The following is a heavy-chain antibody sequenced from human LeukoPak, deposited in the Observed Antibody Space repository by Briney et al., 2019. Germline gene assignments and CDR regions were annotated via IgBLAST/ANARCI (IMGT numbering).Heavy chain of an antibody. V-gene: IGHV3-74*01. CDR1: GFTFDDYA. D-gene: IGHD6-13*01. Sequence: PGGSLRLSCAASGFTFDDYAMHWVRQAPGKGLVWVSRINSDGSSTSYADSVKGRFTISRDNAKNTLYLQMNSLRAEDTAVYYCAKGIAAAGKNYWGQGTLVTVSS. CDR2: INSDGSST. CDR3: AKGIAAAGKNY. J-gene: IGHJ4*02.